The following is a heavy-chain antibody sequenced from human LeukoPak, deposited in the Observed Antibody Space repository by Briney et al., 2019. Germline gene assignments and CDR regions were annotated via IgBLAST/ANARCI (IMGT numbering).Heavy chain of an antibody. J-gene: IGHJ4*02. CDR2: TWFDGSNK. Sequence: PGGSLRLSCAASEFTFSSYGRHWVRQAAGKGLEWVAVTWFDGSNKYYADSVKGRFTISRDNSRNTLYLQMNSLRAEDTAVYYCARHLAGSYKGGFDYWGQGTLVTVSS. D-gene: IGHD3-10*01. CDR1: EFTFSSYG. V-gene: IGHV3-33*01. CDR3: ARHLAGSYKGGFDY.